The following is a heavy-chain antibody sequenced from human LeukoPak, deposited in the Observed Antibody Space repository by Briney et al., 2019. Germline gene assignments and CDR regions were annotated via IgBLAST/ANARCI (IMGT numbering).Heavy chain of an antibody. D-gene: IGHD2-2*01. J-gene: IGHJ4*02. Sequence: GASVKVSCKASGYTFTSYGISWVRQAPGQGLEWMGWISAYNGNTNYAQKLQGRVTMTTDTSTSTACMELRSLRSDDTAVYYCARDPSSELWDYWGQGTLVTVSS. CDR1: GYTFTSYG. CDR2: ISAYNGNT. CDR3: ARDPSSELWDY. V-gene: IGHV1-18*01.